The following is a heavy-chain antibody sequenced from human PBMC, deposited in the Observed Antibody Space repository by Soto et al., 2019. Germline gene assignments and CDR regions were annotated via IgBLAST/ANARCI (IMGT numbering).Heavy chain of an antibody. J-gene: IGHJ4*02. D-gene: IGHD3-22*01. CDR2: ISSSSSYI. V-gene: IGHV3-21*01. CDR1: GFTFSSYS. CDR3: ARAPSWYYDGRGFEY. Sequence: EVQLVESGGGLVKPGGSLRLSCVASGFTFSSYSMNWVRQAPGKGLEWVSSISSSSSYIYYGDSVKGRFTISRANAMNSLYLQRTSLRAADTAVHYCARAPSWYYDGRGFEYWGEGTLGTVSS.